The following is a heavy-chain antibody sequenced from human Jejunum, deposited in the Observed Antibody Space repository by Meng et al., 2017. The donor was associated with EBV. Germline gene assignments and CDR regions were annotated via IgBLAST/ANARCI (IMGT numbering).Heavy chain of an antibody. D-gene: IGHD3-3*01. CDR2: ICYSDRT. Sequence: QLKPRGFGPGLVQPSVTRALTRTGSGGTISRSTYVGGGTRQPPGKRLGCIGSICYSDRTYYNPSLKSRVTISADTSKNQFSLKLSSVTAADTALYYCATDTPSERSGRFHYWGQGTLVTVSS. CDR1: GGTISRSTYV. CDR3: ATDTPSERSGRFHY. J-gene: IGHJ4*02. V-gene: IGHV4-39*07.